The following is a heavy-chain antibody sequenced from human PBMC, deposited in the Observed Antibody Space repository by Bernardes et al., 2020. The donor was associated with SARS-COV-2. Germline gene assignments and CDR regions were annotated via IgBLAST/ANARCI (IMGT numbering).Heavy chain of an antibody. CDR3: ARAPMIVVVIDAFDI. CDR2: IYYSGST. CDR1: GGSISSGGYY. D-gene: IGHD3-22*01. Sequence: SETLSLTCTVSGGSISSGGYYWSWIRQHPGKGLEWIGYIYYSGSTYYNPSLKSRVTISVDTSKNQFSLKLSSVTAADTAVYYCARAPMIVVVIDAFDIGGQGTMVTVSS. V-gene: IGHV4-31*03. J-gene: IGHJ3*02.